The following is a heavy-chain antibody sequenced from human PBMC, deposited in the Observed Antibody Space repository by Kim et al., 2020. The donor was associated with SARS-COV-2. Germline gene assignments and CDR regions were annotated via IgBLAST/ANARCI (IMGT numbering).Heavy chain of an antibody. V-gene: IGHV1-46*01. CDR1: GYTFTSYY. D-gene: IGHD5-18*01. Sequence: ASVKVSCKASGYTFTSYYMHWVRQAPGQGLEWMGIINPSGGSTSYAQKFQGRVTMTRDTSTSTVYMELSSLRSEDTAVYYCARDYPRGYSYGLPYYYYGMDVWGQGTTVTVSS. CDR3: ARDYPRGYSYGLPYYYYGMDV. J-gene: IGHJ6*02. CDR2: INPSGGST.